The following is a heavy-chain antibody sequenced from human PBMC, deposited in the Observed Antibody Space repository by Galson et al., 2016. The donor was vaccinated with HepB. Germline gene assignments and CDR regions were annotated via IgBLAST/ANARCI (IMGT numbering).Heavy chain of an antibody. D-gene: IGHD2-21*01. Sequence: TLSLTCAVSGGSISSGGYSWNWIRQPPGKGLEWIGYIYHSGSTDYNPSLKSRVTISLDRSKNLFSLKLSSVTAADTAVYYCAREVASDYGLDVWGKGTTVTVSS. J-gene: IGHJ6*04. CDR1: GGSISSGGYS. CDR3: AREVASDYGLDV. V-gene: IGHV4-30-2*01. CDR2: IYHSGST.